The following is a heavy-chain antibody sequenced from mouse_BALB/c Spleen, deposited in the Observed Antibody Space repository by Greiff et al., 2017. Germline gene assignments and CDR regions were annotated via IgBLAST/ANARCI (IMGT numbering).Heavy chain of an antibody. D-gene: IGHD6-5*01. Sequence: QVQLQQSGPGLVQPSQCLSISCTASGFSFTSYGVHWVRQTPGKGLEWLGVIWSGGSTDYNAAFISRLSISKDNSTSQVFFKMNSLQANDTAVYYCGGLSRYYYAMDYWGQGTSVTVSS. CDR2: IWSGGST. CDR3: GGLSRYYYAMDY. V-gene: IGHV2-2*02. CDR1: GFSFTSYG. J-gene: IGHJ4*01.